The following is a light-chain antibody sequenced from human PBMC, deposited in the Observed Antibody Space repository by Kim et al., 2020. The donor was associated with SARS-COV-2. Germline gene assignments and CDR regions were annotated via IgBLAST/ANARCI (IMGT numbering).Light chain of an antibody. J-gene: IGKJ3*01. CDR1: QSLGTN. Sequence: VSPGERASLSCRTSQSLGTNVAWYQQKPGQAPRLLMYRASTRATDTPARFSRSGSGTEFTLTISSLQSEDFALYYCQQYSFWPRTFGPGTKVDIK. CDR2: RAS. CDR3: QQYSFWPRT. V-gene: IGKV3-15*01.